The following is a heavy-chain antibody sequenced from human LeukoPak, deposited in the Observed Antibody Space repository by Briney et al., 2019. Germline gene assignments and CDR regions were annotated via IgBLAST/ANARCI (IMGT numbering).Heavy chain of an antibody. CDR1: GGSITIYY. CDR2: IYASGSGST. CDR3: ARGGFGSWVSGALGY. D-gene: IGHD6-13*01. V-gene: IGHV4-4*07. J-gene: IGHJ4*02. Sequence: SETLSLTCTVSGGSITIYYWSWIRQPAGKGLEWIGRIYASGSGSTNYNPSLKSRVTMSLDTSKNQFSLKLTSVTAADTAVYYCARGGFGSWVSGALGYWGQGTLVTVSS.